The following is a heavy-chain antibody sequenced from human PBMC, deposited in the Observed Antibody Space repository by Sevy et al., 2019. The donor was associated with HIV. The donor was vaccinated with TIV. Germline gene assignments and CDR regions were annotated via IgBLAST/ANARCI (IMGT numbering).Heavy chain of an antibody. Sequence: GGSLRLSCAASGFTFSSYWMNWVRQAPGKGPEWVANIKQDGSEKYYVDSVKGRFTISRDNAKNSMHLQMNSLRAEDTAVYYCATALAAAASYWGQGTLVTVSS. D-gene: IGHD6-25*01. CDR1: GFTFSSYW. CDR2: IKQDGSEK. CDR3: ATALAAAASY. J-gene: IGHJ4*02. V-gene: IGHV3-7*01.